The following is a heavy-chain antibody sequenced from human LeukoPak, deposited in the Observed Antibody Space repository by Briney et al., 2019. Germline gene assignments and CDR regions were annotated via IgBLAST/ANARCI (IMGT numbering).Heavy chain of an antibody. CDR1: GFTFDDYA. V-gene: IGHV3-9*01. Sequence: GGSLRLSCAASGFTFDDYAMHWVRQAPGKGLEWVSGISWNSGSIGYADSVKGRFTISRDNAKNSLYLQMNSQRAEDTALYYCAKDIDSSSWYYVDYWGQGTLVTVSS. CDR3: AKDIDSSSWYYVDY. CDR2: ISWNSGSI. D-gene: IGHD6-13*01. J-gene: IGHJ4*02.